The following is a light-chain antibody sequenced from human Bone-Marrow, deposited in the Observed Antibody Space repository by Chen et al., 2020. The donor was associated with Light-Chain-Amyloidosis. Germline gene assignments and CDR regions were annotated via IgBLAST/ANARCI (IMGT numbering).Light chain of an antibody. V-gene: IGLV1-40*01. CDR2: RHS. CDR3: QSYDSSLSVV. J-gene: IGLJ2*01. Sequence: QSVLTQPHSVSGAPGQRVTISCTGNNYNIGAGYDVHWYQQFTGTVPNLLIYRHSLRPSGVPDRFAGSRSGTSSSLAITGLQAGDEADYYCQSYDSSLSVVVGGGTKLTVL. CDR1: NYNIGAGYD.